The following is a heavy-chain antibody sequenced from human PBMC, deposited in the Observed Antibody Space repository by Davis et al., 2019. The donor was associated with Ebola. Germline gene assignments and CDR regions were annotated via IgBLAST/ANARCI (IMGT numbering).Heavy chain of an antibody. J-gene: IGHJ4*02. V-gene: IGHV4-34*01. CDR1: GGSFSGHY. CDR2: MNSSGGI. CDR3: ARGRDSYKVGNF. D-gene: IGHD5-24*01. Sequence: GSLRLSCAVYGGSFSGHYCTWTRQTPEKGLEWIAEMNSSGGINYNNNPSLKSRVSISVDMSKNQCSLQLNSVTAADTAVYFCARGRDSYKVGNFWGQGALVTVSS.